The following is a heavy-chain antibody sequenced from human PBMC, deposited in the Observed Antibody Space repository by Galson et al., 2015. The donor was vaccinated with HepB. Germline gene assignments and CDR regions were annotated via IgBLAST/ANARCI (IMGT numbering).Heavy chain of an antibody. CDR3: ARDAIGGGYFIDS. V-gene: IGHV3-33*01. J-gene: IGHJ5*01. CDR2: IWNVRFND. CDR1: GFAIETYG. Sequence: SLRLSCAASGFAIETYGMHWVRQAPGKGLEWLSIIWNVRFNDFYADSVKGRFTISRDSSKNTLYLHMTSLRAEDTAVYYCARDAIGGGYFIDSWGQGTLVTVSS. D-gene: IGHD2-2*01.